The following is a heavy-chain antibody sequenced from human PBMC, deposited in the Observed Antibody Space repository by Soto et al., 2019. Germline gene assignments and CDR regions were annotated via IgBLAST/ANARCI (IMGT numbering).Heavy chain of an antibody. CDR1: GGTFSSYA. CDR3: ARDDCSGGSCYSSYYYYGMDV. CDR2: IIPIFGTA. J-gene: IGHJ6*02. V-gene: IGHV1-69*01. D-gene: IGHD2-15*01. Sequence: QVQLVQSGAEVKKPGSSVKVSCKASGGTFSSYAISWVRQAPGQGLEWMGGIIPIFGTANYAQKFQGRVTITADESTSTADMELSSLRSEDTAVYYCARDDCSGGSCYSSYYYYGMDVWGQGTTVTVSS.